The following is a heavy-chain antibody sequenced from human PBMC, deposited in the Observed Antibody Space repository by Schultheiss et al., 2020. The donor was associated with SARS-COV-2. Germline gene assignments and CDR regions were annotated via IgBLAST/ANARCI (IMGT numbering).Heavy chain of an antibody. V-gene: IGHV3-21*01. CDR3: ARSSSSWRYFDY. J-gene: IGHJ4*02. CDR1: RFTFSSYA. D-gene: IGHD6-13*01. Sequence: GGSLRLSCAASRFTFSSYAMSWVRQAPGKGLEWVSSISSTSGFIDYADSVKGRFTISRDNAKNSLYLQMNSLRAEDTAVYYCARSSSSWRYFDYWGQGTLVTVSS. CDR2: ISSTSGFI.